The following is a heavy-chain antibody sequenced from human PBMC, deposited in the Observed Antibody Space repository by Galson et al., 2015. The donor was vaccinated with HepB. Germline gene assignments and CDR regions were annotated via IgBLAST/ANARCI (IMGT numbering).Heavy chain of an antibody. V-gene: IGHV3-53*04. CDR3: VAYRYRNTPDDILTGYIEGAFDI. Sequence: SLRLSCAAPDFTVGSNYMGWVRQAPGKGLEWVSLIYGGGSTYYADSVKGRFTISRHNSERTLYLQMNSLRAEDTAVYYCVAYRYRNTPDDILTGYIEGAFDIWGQGTTVTVSS. J-gene: IGHJ3*02. CDR2: IYGGGST. CDR1: DFTVGSNY. D-gene: IGHD3-9*01.